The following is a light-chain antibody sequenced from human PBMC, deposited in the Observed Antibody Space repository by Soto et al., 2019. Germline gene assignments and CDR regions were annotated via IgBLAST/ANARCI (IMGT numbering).Light chain of an antibody. J-gene: IGKJ4*01. CDR3: QRYDSAPLT. V-gene: IGKV1-39*01. Sequence: DIQMTQSPSSLSASVGDRVTITCRASQSISSYLSWYQQKPGKAPKLLINVASTLQSGVPSRFSGSGSGADFTLTISSLQPVDVATYYCQRYDSAPLTFGGGTKVDIK. CDR1: QSISSY. CDR2: VAS.